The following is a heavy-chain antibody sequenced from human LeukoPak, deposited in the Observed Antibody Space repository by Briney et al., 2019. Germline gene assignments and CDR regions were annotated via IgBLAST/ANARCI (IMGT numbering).Heavy chain of an antibody. CDR2: ISGDGGST. V-gene: IGHV3-43*02. D-gene: IGHD2-21*02. CDR1: GFTFDDYA. Sequence: GGSLRLSCAASGFTFDDYAMHWVRQAPGKGLEWVSLISGDGGSTYYADSVKGRFTISRDNSQNTLYLQMDRLRAEDTAVYFCAKVGAWYPADYWGQGTRVTVSS. J-gene: IGHJ4*02. CDR3: AKVGAWYPADY.